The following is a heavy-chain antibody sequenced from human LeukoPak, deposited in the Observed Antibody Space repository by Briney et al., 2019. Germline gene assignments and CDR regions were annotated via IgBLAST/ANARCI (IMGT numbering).Heavy chain of an antibody. CDR1: GGSISSYY. D-gene: IGHD3-22*01. CDR2: IYYSGST. J-gene: IGHJ6*03. CDR3: ARGYYYDSSGYYWSGYYYYYMDV. Sequence: SETLSLICTVSGGSISSYYWSWIRQPPGKGLEWIGYIYYSGSTNYNPSLKSRVTISVDTSKNQFSLKLSSVTAADTAVYYCARGYYYDSSGYYWSGYYYYYMDVWGKGTTVTISS. V-gene: IGHV4-59*01.